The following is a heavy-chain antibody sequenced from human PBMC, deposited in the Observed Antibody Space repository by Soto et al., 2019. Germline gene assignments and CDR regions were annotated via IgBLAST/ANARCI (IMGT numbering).Heavy chain of an antibody. J-gene: IGHJ4*02. CDR1: GFTFSSYA. D-gene: IGHD6-13*01. CDR3: LKEDTSGYYYVDY. Sequence: QVQLVESGGGVVQPGTSLRLSCAASGFTFSSYAMHWVRQAPGQGLEWVALISNDGTRKYYADSVKGRFTISKDNSQNTVDLQINSLKAEDTAVYYWLKEDTSGYYYVDYWGQGTLVTVSS. V-gene: IGHV3-30*18. CDR2: ISNDGTRK.